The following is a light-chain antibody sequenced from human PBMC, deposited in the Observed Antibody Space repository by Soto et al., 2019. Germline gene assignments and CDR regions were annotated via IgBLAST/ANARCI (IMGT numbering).Light chain of an antibody. CDR3: CSYAGNFLYV. CDR2: DVS. Sequence: QSALTQPRSVSGSPGQSVTISCTGTSSDVGDYNYVSWYQQHPGEAPKLMIYDVSQRSSGVPDRFSGSKSDNTASLTISGLQAEDEADYYCCSYAGNFLYVFGTGTKLTVL. CDR1: SSDVGDYNY. J-gene: IGLJ1*01. V-gene: IGLV2-11*01.